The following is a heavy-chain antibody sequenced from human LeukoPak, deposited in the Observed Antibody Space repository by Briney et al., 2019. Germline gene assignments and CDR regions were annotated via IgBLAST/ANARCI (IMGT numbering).Heavy chain of an antibody. D-gene: IGHD6-13*01. CDR3: ARSGYSSSWRFDY. CDR1: GFTFSSYE. V-gene: IGHV3-48*03. J-gene: IGHJ4*02. Sequence: PGGSLRLSCAASGFTFSSYEMNWVSQAPGKGLEWVSYISSSGSTIYYADSVKGRFTISRDNAKNSLYMQMNSLRAEDTAVYHCARSGYSSSWRFDYWGQGTLVTVSS. CDR2: ISSSGSTI.